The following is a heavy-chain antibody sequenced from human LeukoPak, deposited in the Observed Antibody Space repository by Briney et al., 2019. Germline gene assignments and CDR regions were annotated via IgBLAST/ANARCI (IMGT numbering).Heavy chain of an antibody. CDR1: GGSLSSYY. CDR3: ARLSGYQLPLVDY. D-gene: IGHD2-2*01. CDR2: IYYSGST. J-gene: IGHJ4*02. Sequence: SETLSLTCTVPGGSLSSYYWSWIRQPPGKGLEWIGYIYYSGSTNYNPSLKSRVTISVDTSKNQFSLKLSSVTVADTAVYYCARLSGYQLPLVDYWGQGTLVTVSS. V-gene: IGHV4-59*01.